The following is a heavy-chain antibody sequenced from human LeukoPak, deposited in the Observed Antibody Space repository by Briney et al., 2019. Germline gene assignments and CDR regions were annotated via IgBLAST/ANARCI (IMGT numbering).Heavy chain of an antibody. CDR1: GYTFTGYY. D-gene: IGHD3-3*01. CDR3: ASLTGGLRFLGWSLSMDV. CDR2: INPNSGGT. V-gene: IGHV1-2*02. Sequence: GASVKVSCKASGYTFTGYYMHWVRQAPGQGLEWMGWINPNSGGTNYAQKFRGRVTMTRDTSISTAYMELSRLRSDDTAVYYCASLTGGLRFLGWSLSMDVWGQGTTVTVSS. J-gene: IGHJ6*02.